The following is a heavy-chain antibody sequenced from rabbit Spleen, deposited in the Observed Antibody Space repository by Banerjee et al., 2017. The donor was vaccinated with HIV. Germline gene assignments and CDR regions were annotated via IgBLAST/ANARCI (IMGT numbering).Heavy chain of an antibody. CDR2: IHAGSNGFT. CDR3: ARAESGDYGKTDL. J-gene: IGHJ6*01. D-gene: IGHD2-1*01. Sequence: QSLEESGGDLVKPGASLTLTCTASGVSFSSNNYMCWVRQAPGKGLEWIACIHAGSNGFTYFASWAKGRFTISSHNAQNTVFLQMTSLTAADTATYFCARAESGDYGKTDLWGPGTLVTVS. V-gene: IGHV1S40*01. CDR1: GVSFSSNNY.